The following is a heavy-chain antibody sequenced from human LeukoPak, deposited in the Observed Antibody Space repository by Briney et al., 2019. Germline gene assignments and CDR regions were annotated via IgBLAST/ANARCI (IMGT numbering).Heavy chain of an antibody. J-gene: IGHJ5*02. Sequence: PGGSLRLSCAASGFTFSSYAMSWVREAPGKGLEWVSVIYSGGGIDYADSVKGRFTISRDNSNNTLHLQMNSLRVEDTAVYYCARGPRGFDPWGQGTLVTVSS. CDR2: IYSGGGI. CDR3: ARGPRGFDP. CDR1: GFTFSSYA. V-gene: IGHV3-53*01.